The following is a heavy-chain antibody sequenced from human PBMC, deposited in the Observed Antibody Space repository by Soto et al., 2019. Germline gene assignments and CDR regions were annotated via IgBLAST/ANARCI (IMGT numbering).Heavy chain of an antibody. Sequence: EVQLVQSGAEVKKPGESLKISCKGSGYSFTSYWIGWVRQMPGKGLEWMGIIYPGDSDTRYSPSFQGQVTISVDKSISTAYLQWSSLKASDTAMYYCARTSAAGKYYYGMDVWGQGTTVTVSS. CDR1: GYSFTSYW. J-gene: IGHJ6*02. CDR2: IYPGDSDT. CDR3: ARTSAAGKYYYGMDV. D-gene: IGHD6-13*01. V-gene: IGHV5-51*01.